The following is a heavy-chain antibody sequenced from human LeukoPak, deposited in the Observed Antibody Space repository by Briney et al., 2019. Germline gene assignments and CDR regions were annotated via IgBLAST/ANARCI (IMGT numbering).Heavy chain of an antibody. CDR3: ARDATIAGIDY. D-gene: IGHD6-13*01. CDR1: GGSISSYY. CDR2: IYYSGST. Sequence: SETLSLTCTVSGGSISSYYWSWIRQPPGKGLEWIGYIYYSGSTNYNPSLKSRVTISVDTSKNQFSLKLSSVTAADTAVYYCARDATIAGIDYWGQGTLVTVSS. J-gene: IGHJ4*02. V-gene: IGHV4-59*01.